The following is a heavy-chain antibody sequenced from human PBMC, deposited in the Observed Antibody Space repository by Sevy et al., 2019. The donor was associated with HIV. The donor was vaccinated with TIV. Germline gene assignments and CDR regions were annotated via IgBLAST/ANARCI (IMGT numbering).Heavy chain of an antibody. CDR1: GFTFSDYY. CDR3: ARDPTGDLWYFDL. V-gene: IGHV3-11*01. Sequence: GGSLRLSCAASGFTFSDYYMSWIRQAPGKGLEWVSYISSSGSTIYYADSVKGRFTISRDNAKNSLYLQMNSLRAEDKAVYYCARDPTGDLWYFDLWGRGTLVTVSS. CDR2: ISSSGSTI. D-gene: IGHD7-27*01. J-gene: IGHJ2*01.